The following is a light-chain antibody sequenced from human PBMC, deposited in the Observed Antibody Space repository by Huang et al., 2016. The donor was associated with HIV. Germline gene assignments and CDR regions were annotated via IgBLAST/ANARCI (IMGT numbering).Light chain of an antibody. Sequence: IHVTQSPSSLAVSVGDRVTITCRASQGIGSDLHWYQQKMGRPPKILLHPASAREEGVPSRFRGSGFHTSFTFTINDLQPDDVATYYCQVLESFGQGTRL. CDR3: QVLES. CDR1: QGIGSD. V-gene: IGKV1-39*01. CDR2: PAS. J-gene: IGKJ5*01.